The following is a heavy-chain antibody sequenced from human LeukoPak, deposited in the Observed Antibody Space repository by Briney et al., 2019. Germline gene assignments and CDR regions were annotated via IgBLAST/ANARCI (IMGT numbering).Heavy chain of an antibody. Sequence: SETLSLTCTVSGGSLSSQYWSWIRQTPGKGLEWIGFIYYSGSTNYNPSLKSRVTMSVDTSKSQFSLKLTSVTAADTALYYCARGANRLDYWGQGTLVTVSS. CDR3: ARGANRLDY. D-gene: IGHD1-14*01. J-gene: IGHJ4*02. CDR2: IYYSGST. CDR1: GGSLSSQY. V-gene: IGHV4-59*11.